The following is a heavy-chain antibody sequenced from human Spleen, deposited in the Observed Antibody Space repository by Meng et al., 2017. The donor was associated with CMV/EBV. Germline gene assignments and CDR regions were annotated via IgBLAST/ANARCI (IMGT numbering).Heavy chain of an antibody. CDR3: ARDGSYTYRYYYYGMDV. CDR1: GFTFSNYA. J-gene: IGHJ6*02. CDR2: ISYDGSKK. Sequence: GESLKISCAASGFTFSNYAMHWVRQAPGRGLEWVAAISYDGSKKYHADSVKGRFTISRDNSKNTLYLQMNSLRVEDTAVYYCARDGSYTYRYYYYGMDVWGQGTTVTVSS. V-gene: IGHV3-30*04. D-gene: IGHD5-24*01.